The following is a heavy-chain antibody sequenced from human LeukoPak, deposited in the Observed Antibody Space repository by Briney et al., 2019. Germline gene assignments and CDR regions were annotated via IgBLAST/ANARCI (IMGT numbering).Heavy chain of an antibody. V-gene: IGHV1-3*01. CDR2: INAGNGNT. J-gene: IGHJ5*02. D-gene: IGHD1-26*01. Sequence: ASVKVSCKASGYTFTSYAMHWVRQAPGQRLEWMGWINAGNGNTKYSQKFQGRVTITRDTSASTAYMELSSLRSEDTAVYYCARGGDGSYNNWFDPWGQGTLVTVSS. CDR3: ARGGDGSYNNWFDP. CDR1: GYTFTSYA.